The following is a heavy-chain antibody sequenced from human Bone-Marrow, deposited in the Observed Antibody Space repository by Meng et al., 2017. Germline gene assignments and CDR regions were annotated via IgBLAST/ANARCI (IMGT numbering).Heavy chain of an antibody. Sequence: GESLKISCAASGFTFSSYGMHWVRQAPGKGLEWVAVIWYDGSNKYYADSVKGRFTISRDNSKNTLYLQMNSLRAEDTAVYYCARCLQQLVGYDAFDIWGQGTVVTVSS. J-gene: IGHJ3*02. V-gene: IGHV3-30*19. CDR3: ARCLQQLVGYDAFDI. D-gene: IGHD6-13*01. CDR1: GFTFSSYG. CDR2: IWYDGSNK.